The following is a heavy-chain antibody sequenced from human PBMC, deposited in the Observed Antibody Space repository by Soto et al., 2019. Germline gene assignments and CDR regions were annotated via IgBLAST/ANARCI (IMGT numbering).Heavy chain of an antibody. CDR2: IKSGIDGEAT. CDR3: STGLGTYYSRFDY. D-gene: IGHD3-10*01. CDR1: GFTFKRAW. Sequence: EVQLVESGGGLVKPGGSLTLSCAASGFTFKRAWMNWVRQAPGKGLEWDGRIKSGIDGEATDYGAPVKGRFTISRDDSRNTLSLQMNSLKTEDTAIYYCSTGLGTYYSRFDYWGRGTLVTVSS. V-gene: IGHV3-15*07. J-gene: IGHJ4*02.